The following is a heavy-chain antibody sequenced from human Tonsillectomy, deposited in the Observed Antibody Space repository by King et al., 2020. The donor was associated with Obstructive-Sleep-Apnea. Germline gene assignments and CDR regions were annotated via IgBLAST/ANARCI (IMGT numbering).Heavy chain of an antibody. V-gene: IGHV3-9*01. J-gene: IGHJ4*02. CDR1: GFTFDDYA. Sequence: VQLVESGGGLVQPGRSLRLSCAASGFTFDDYAMHWVRQAPGKGLEWLSGISWNSGSIGYADSVKGRFTISRDNAKNSLYLQMNSLRAEDTALYYCAKDSRSGYCSGGSCYSLDYWGQGTLVTVSS. D-gene: IGHD2-15*01. CDR3: AKDSRSGYCSGGSCYSLDY. CDR2: ISWNSGSI.